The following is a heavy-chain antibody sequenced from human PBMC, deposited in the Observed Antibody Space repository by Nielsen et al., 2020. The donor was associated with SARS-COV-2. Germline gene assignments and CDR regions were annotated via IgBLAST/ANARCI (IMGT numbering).Heavy chain of an antibody. Sequence: SLKISCAASGFTFSSYSMNWVRQAPGKGLECVSSISSSSSYIYYADSVKGRFTISRDNAKNSLYLQMNSLRAEDTALYYCAKDIIPTVANGSHWGQGTLVTVSS. D-gene: IGHD2-8*01. CDR1: GFTFSSYS. CDR2: ISSSSSYI. CDR3: AKDIIPTVANGSH. J-gene: IGHJ4*02. V-gene: IGHV3-21*04.